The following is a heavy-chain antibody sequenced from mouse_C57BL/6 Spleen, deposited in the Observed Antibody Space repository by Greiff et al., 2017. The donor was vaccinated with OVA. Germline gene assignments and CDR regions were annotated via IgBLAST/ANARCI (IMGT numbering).Heavy chain of an antibody. D-gene: IGHD2-10*02. V-gene: IGHV7-1*01. CDR1: GFTFSDFY. Sequence: EVMLVESGGGLVQSGRSLRLSCATSGFTFSDFYMEWVRQAPGKGLEWVAASRNKANDYTTEYSASVKGRFIVSRDTSQSILYLQMNALRADDTAIYYCARDEGYGIFAYWGQGTTLTVSA. CDR2: SRNKANDYTT. CDR3: ARDEGYGIFAY. J-gene: IGHJ2*01.